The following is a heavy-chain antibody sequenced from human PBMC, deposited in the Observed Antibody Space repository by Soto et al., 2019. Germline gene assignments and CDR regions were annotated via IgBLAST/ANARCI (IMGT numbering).Heavy chain of an antibody. Sequence: QVQFVQSGTEVKEPGASVRVSCTASGSTFTAITLHWVRQAPGQRLEWMGCIHAGSDNTEYSQKFQDRLTITRDTSATIVYMDLSSLGSEDTALYYCARDYVKYGMDVWGQGTTVTVSS. CDR2: IHAGSDNT. V-gene: IGHV1-3*01. J-gene: IGHJ6*02. CDR3: ARDYVKYGMDV. CDR1: GSTFTAIT. D-gene: IGHD3-10*02.